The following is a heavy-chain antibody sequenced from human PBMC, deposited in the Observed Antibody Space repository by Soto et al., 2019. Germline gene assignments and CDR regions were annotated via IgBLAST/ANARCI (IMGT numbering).Heavy chain of an antibody. CDR1: GGSISSSSYY. V-gene: IGHV4-39*01. J-gene: IGHJ4*02. Sequence: QLQLQESGPGLVKPSETLSLTCTVSGGSISSSSYYWGWIRQPPGKGLEWIGSIYYSESTYYNPSLKIRVTISVDSSKNQCSLKLSSVTAADTAVYYCERRGRYDSEGRDYWGQGTLVTVSS. D-gene: IGHD3-22*01. CDR3: ERRGRYDSEGRDY. CDR2: IYYSEST.